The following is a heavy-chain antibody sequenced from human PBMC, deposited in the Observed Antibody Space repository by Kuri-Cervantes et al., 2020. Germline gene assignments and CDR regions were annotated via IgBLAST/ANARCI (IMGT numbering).Heavy chain of an antibody. V-gene: IGHV4-39*01. CDR1: GGSISSYY. CDR3: ALKTYAFDI. J-gene: IGHJ3*02. Sequence: SETLSLTCTVSGGSISSYYWSWIRQPPGKGLEWIGSIYYSGSTYYNPSLKSRVTISVDTSKNQFSLKLSSVTAADTAVYYCALKTYAFDIWGQGTMVTVSS. CDR2: IYYSGST.